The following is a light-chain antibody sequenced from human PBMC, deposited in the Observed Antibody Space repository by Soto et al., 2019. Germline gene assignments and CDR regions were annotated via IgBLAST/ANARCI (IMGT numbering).Light chain of an antibody. J-gene: IGKJ2*01. CDR3: QQYGSLRAT. CDR2: DAT. CDR1: QDINNF. Sequence: DIQMTQSPYSLSASVGDRVTITCQASQDINNFLNWYQQKQGKAPEVLIYDATNLERGVPSRFSGSGSGTDFTLVISSLQPEDKAIYYCQQYGSLRATFGQGTKLEIK. V-gene: IGKV1-33*01.